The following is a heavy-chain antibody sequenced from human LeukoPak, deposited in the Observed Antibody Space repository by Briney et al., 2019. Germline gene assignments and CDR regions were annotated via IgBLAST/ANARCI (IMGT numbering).Heavy chain of an antibody. V-gene: IGHV3-21*01. J-gene: IGHJ4*02. Sequence: GGPLRLSCAASGFTFSSYSMHWVRQAPGKGLEWVSSISTTTYTYYADSVKGRFTISRDNAKNSLYLQMNSLRAEDTGVYYCARGNYFDYWGQGTLVTVSS. CDR2: ISTTTYT. CDR3: ARGNYFDY. D-gene: IGHD3-10*01. CDR1: GFTFSSYS.